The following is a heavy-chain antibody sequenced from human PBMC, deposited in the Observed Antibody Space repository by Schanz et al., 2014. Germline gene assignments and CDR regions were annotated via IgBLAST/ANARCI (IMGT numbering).Heavy chain of an antibody. Sequence: EVQLVESGGGLVQPGGSLRLSCTASGFTFSSHWMHWVRQDPGKGLVWVARINSVGSNTDYADSVTGRFTMSRDNAKNSVFLQMNSLRADDTAVYYCARNRGSGGQNWYFDLWGRGTLVTVSS. CDR1: GFTFSSHW. J-gene: IGHJ2*01. CDR3: ARNRGSGGQNWYFDL. CDR2: INSVGSNT. V-gene: IGHV3-74*02. D-gene: IGHD1-26*01.